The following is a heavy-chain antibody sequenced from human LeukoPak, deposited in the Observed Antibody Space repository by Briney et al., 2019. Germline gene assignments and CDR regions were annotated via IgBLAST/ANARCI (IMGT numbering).Heavy chain of an antibody. V-gene: IGHV4-59*01. J-gene: IGHJ3*02. CDR3: ARVRFLEWLPDAFDI. CDR2: IYYSGST. Sequence: SETLSLTCTVSGGSISSYYWSWIRQPPGKGLELIGYIYYSGSTNYNPSLKSRVTISVDTSKNQFSLKLSSVTAADTAVYYCARVRFLEWLPDAFDIWGQGTMLTVSS. CDR1: GGSISSYY. D-gene: IGHD3-3*01.